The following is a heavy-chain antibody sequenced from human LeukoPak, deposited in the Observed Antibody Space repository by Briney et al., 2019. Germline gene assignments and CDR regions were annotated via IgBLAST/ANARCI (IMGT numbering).Heavy chain of an antibody. V-gene: IGHV3-30*02. Sequence: GGSLRLSCAASGFTFSTYDMHWVRQAPGKGLEWVAFIRYDGRNEYYADSVKGRFTISRDSAKNTLYLQMNSLRPEDTAVYYCAKKHSGSSFYFEYWGQGTRVTVSS. J-gene: IGHJ4*02. D-gene: IGHD6-6*01. CDR1: GFTFSTYD. CDR3: AKKHSGSSFYFEY. CDR2: IRYDGRNE.